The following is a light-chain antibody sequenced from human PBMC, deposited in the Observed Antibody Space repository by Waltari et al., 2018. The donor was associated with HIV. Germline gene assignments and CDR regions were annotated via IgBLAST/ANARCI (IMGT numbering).Light chain of an antibody. V-gene: IGKV2-28*01. J-gene: IGKJ1*01. CDR2: LGS. CDR1: QSLLHQNGQNN. Sequence: DIAMIQSPDSLAVSPGEPASISCRSSQSLLHQNGQNNLDWYIQRPGQAPELLIYLGSRRASGVPDRIAGSGSGTDFILKISRVEPEDVGVYYCMHGQQTPVFGQGTKVEVK. CDR3: MHGQQTPV.